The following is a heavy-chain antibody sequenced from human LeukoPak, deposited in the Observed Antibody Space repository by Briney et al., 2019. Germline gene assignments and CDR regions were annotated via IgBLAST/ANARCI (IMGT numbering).Heavy chain of an antibody. CDR2: IRYSGST. D-gene: IGHD5/OR15-5a*01. Sequence: SETLSLTCNVSGGSISSNTYFWGWIRRPPGKGLEWIGSIRYSGSTYYNPSLKSRVTISVDTSKNQFSLNLSSLTAADTAVYYCATSDTVSTYNWFDPWGQGTLVIVS. V-gene: IGHV4-39*01. J-gene: IGHJ5*02. CDR3: ATSDTVSTYNWFDP. CDR1: GGSISSNTYF.